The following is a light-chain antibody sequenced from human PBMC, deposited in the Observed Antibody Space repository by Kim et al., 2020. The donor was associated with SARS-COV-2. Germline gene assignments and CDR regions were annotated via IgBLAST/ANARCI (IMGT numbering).Light chain of an antibody. J-gene: IGKJ2*01. V-gene: IGKV3-15*01. Sequence: SVSPGERATLSCRASQSVSSNLAWYQQKPGQAPRLLIYGTSTRATGIPARFSGSGSGTEFTLTISSLQSEDFAVYYCHQYDNWPKTFGQVTKLEI. CDR2: GTS. CDR1: QSVSSN. CDR3: HQYDNWPKT.